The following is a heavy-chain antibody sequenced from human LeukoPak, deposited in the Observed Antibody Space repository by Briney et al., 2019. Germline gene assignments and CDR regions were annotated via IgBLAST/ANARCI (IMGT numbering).Heavy chain of an antibody. D-gene: IGHD6-13*01. V-gene: IGHV1-46*01. CDR2: INPGGGST. Sequence: ASVKVSCKASGYTFTSYYMHWVRQAPGQGLEWMGIINPGGGSTTYAQKFQGRVTMTRDTSTSTVYMELSSLRSEDTAVYYCTRGAAAGTFGYWGQGTLVTVSS. CDR3: TRGAAAGTFGY. J-gene: IGHJ4*02. CDR1: GYTFTSYY.